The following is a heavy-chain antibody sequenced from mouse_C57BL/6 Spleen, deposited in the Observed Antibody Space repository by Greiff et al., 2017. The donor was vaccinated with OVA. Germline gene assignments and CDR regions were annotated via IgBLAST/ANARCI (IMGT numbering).Heavy chain of an antibody. D-gene: IGHD2-1*01. CDR2: FYPGSGSI. CDR3: ARHEARDRIYYGNYNYAMDY. J-gene: IGHJ4*01. Sequence: QVQLQQSGAELVKPGASVKLSCKASGYTFTEYTIHWVKQRSGQGLEWIGWFYPGSGSIKYNEKFKDKATLTADKSSSTVYMELSRLTSEDSAVYFCARHEARDRIYYGNYNYAMDYWGQGTSVTVSS. CDR1: GYTFTEYT. V-gene: IGHV1-62-2*01.